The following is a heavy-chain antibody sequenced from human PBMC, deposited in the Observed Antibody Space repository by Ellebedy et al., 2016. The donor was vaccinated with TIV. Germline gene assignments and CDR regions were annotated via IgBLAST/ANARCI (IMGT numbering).Heavy chain of an antibody. V-gene: IGHV3-74*03. Sequence: GGSLRLXXAASGVTLSSYWMHWVRQAPGKGLVWVSRISSEGSTTTYADSARGRFTISRDNAKNTLYLQMNSLSAEDTSVYYCARGDGSSGWYLDYWGQGTLVTVSS. CDR1: GVTLSSYW. D-gene: IGHD6-19*01. CDR3: ARGDGSSGWYLDY. J-gene: IGHJ4*02. CDR2: ISSEGSTT.